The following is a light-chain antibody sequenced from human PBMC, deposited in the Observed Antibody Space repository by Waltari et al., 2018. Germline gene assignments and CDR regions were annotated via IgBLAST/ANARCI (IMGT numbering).Light chain of an antibody. CDR1: QDIRSD. CDR2: AAS. CDR3: LQDHNYPWT. Sequence: AIQMTQSPSSLSESVGARVTITCRASQDIRSDLGWYQQKPGKAPKLLIYAASSLQSGVPSRFSGSGSGTDFTLTISSLQPEDFASYYCLQDHNYPWTFGQGTTVEIK. J-gene: IGKJ1*01. V-gene: IGKV1-6*01.